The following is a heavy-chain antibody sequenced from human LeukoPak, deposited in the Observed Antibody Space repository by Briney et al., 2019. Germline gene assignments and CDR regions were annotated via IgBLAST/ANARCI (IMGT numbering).Heavy chain of an antibody. CDR1: GYTFTSNY. CDR3: ARDNSVRDEAWWFNP. Sequence: GASVKVSCEAFGYTFTSNYMHWVRQAPGQGPEWMGVISPSGGSTTYAQEFQGRVTLTRDMSTSTDYLELSSLRSEDTAVYYCARDNSVRDEAWWFNPWGQGTLVTVSS. J-gene: IGHJ5*02. V-gene: IGHV1-46*01. CDR2: ISPSGGST. D-gene: IGHD5-24*01.